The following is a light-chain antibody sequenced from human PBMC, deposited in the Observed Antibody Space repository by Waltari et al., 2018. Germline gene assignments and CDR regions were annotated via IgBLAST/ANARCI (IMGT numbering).Light chain of an antibody. J-gene: IGKJ1*01. V-gene: IGKV3-15*01. CDR3: QQYNNWPRT. CDR2: GAS. Sequence: EIVMTQSPATLSVSPGERATLSCRASQSVSSNLLWYQQKPGQAPRLLMYGASTRATNIPARFSGSGSGTEFTLTISSLQSEDFAVYYCQQYNNWPRTFGQGTQVETK. CDR1: QSVSSN.